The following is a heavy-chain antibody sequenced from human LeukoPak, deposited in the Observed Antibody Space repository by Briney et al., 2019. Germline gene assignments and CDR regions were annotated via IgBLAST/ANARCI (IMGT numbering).Heavy chain of an antibody. D-gene: IGHD4-17*01. V-gene: IGHV1-46*01. CDR2: INPGGGST. CDR3: ARDGPDYGDYAAFDI. Sequence: ASVKVSCKASGYTFTSYYMHWVRQAPGQGLEWMGIINPGGGSTSYAQKFQGRVTMTRDTSTSTVYMELSSLRSEDTAVYYCARDGPDYGDYAAFDIWGQGTMVTVSS. CDR1: GYTFTSYY. J-gene: IGHJ3*02.